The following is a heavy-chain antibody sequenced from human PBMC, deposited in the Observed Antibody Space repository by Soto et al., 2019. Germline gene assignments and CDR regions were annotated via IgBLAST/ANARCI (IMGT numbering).Heavy chain of an antibody. CDR1: GFSLSTSGVG. CDR2: IYWDDDK. CDR3: AHRLRYFWSGYPFDY. V-gene: IGHV2-5*02. J-gene: IGHJ4*02. D-gene: IGHD3-3*01. Sequence: SGPTMVNPTQTLTLTCTCSGFSLSTSGVGVGWIRQPPGKAPEWLALIYWDDDKRYSPSLKSRLTITKDTSKNQVVLTMTNMDPVDTATYYCAHRLRYFWSGYPFDYWGQGTLVTVSS.